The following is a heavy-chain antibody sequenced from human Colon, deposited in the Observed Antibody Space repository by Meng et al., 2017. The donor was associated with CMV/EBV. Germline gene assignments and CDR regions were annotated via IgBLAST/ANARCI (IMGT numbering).Heavy chain of an antibody. CDR1: GYTFTSYD. J-gene: IGHJ4*02. D-gene: IGHD2-2*03. V-gene: IGHV1-8*03. CDR3: ARGGYCSSTSCYRSFNY. CDR2: MNPNSGNT. Sequence: ASVKVSRKASGYTFTSYDINWVRQATGQGLEWMGWMNPNSGNTGYAQKFQGRVTITRNTSISTAYMELSSLRSEDTAVYYCARGGYCSSTSCYRSFNYWGQGTLVTVSS.